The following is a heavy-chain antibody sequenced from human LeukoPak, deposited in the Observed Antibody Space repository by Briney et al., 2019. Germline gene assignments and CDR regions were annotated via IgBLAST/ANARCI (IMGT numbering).Heavy chain of an antibody. CDR1: GFTVSSYS. CDR3: ARESVGGSYSDY. CDR2: ISRSGSTT. D-gene: IGHD1-26*01. V-gene: IGHV3-48*02. Sequence: GGSLRLSCVVSGFTVSSYSMVWVRQALGKGLEFISYISRSGSTTYYADSVKGRFTISRDNVKNSLYLQVSSLRDEDTAVYYCARESVGGSYSDYWGQGTLVTVSS. J-gene: IGHJ4*02.